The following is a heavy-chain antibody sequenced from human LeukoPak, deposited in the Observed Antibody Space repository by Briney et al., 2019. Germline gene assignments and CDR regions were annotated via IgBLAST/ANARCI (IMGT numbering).Heavy chain of an antibody. Sequence: SETLSLTCTVSGGSLSSGGYYWSWIRQHPGKGLELIGYIYYSGSTYYNPSLKSRVTISVDTSKNQFSLKLSSVTAADTAVYYCAGALRYSSGWIFDYWGQGTLVTVSS. V-gene: IGHV4-31*03. D-gene: IGHD6-19*01. CDR2: IYYSGST. CDR3: AGALRYSSGWIFDY. J-gene: IGHJ4*02. CDR1: GGSLSSGGYY.